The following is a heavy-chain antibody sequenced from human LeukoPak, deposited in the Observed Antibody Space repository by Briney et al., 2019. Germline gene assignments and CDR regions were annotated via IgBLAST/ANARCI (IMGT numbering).Heavy chain of an antibody. CDR3: AREGGRLRGGISDY. J-gene: IGHJ4*02. CDR2: IYYSGST. D-gene: IGHD4-17*01. CDR1: GFSISSISRTYY. Sequence: PSETLSLTCTVSGFSISSISRTYYWGWVRQSPGKGLEWIGSIYYSGSTYYNPSLKSRVTILIDTSKNQFSLKLSSVTAADTAVYYCAREGGRLRGGISDYWGQGTLVTVSS. V-gene: IGHV4-39*07.